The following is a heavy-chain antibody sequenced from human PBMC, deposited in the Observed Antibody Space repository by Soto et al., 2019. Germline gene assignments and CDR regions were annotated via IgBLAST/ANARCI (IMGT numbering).Heavy chain of an antibody. D-gene: IGHD3-22*01. CDR1: GGTFSSYT. V-gene: IGHV1-69*02. CDR3: PSYTYYYDSSGYSEDAFDI. J-gene: IGHJ3*02. CDR2: IIPILGIA. Sequence: QVQLVQSGAEVKKPGSSVKVSCKASGGTFSSYTISWVRQAPGQGLEWMGRIIPILGIANYAQKFQGRVTITADKSTSTAYMELSSLRSEDTAVYYCPSYTYYYDSSGYSEDAFDIWGQGTMVTVSS.